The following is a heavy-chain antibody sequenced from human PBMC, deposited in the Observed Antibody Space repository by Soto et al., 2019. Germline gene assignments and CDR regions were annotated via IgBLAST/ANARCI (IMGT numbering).Heavy chain of an antibody. D-gene: IGHD3-10*01. CDR1: GYTFTTYG. J-gene: IGHJ6*02. V-gene: IGHV1-18*01. CDR3: TREGSAPYYYYGMDA. CDR2: INTHNGNT. Sequence: QVQLEQSAPEVKKPGASVKVSCKASGYTFTTYGISWVRQAPGQGLEWLGWINTHNGNTNYAQNLQGRVIMTADTSTNTAYMELRSLRSDDTAIYYGTREGSAPYYYYGMDAWGQGTTVTVSS.